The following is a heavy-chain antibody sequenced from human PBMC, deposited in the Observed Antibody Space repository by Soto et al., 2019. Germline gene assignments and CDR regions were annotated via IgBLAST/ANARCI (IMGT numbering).Heavy chain of an antibody. V-gene: IGHV4-59*12. CDR3: ARVPGP. J-gene: IGHJ5*02. Sequence: SETLSLTCTVSGGSIRSYYWSWIRQPPGKGLEWIGYIYYSGSTNYNPSLKSRVPISVDRSKTQFSLKLSSVTAADTAVYYCARVPGPWGQGTLVTVSS. CDR1: GGSIRSYY. D-gene: IGHD3-10*01. CDR2: IYYSGST.